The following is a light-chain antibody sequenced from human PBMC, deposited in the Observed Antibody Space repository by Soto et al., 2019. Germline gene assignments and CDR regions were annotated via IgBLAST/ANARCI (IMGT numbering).Light chain of an antibody. CDR1: SSDAGDYNY. CDR2: EVS. Sequence: QSALTQPASVSGSPGQSITISCTGTSSDAGDYNYVSWYQHHPGKAPKLMIYEVSNRPSGVSNRFSGSKSGNTASLTISGLQAEDEADYYCSSFTSSITVLFGGGTKLTVL. CDR3: SSFTSSITVL. J-gene: IGLJ2*01. V-gene: IGLV2-14*01.